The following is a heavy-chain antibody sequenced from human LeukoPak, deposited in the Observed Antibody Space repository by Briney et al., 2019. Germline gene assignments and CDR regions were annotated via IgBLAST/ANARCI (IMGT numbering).Heavy chain of an antibody. D-gene: IGHD3-10*02. CDR3: AELGITMIGGV. V-gene: IGHV3-48*03. CDR1: GFTFSGYE. J-gene: IGHJ6*04. CDR2: ISSSGSNI. Sequence: GGSLRLSCAASGFTFSGYERSWVRQAPGKGLEWVSYISSSGSNIYYADSVKGGFNISRDNEKNSVYMKMNSLRAEDTAVYYCAELGITMIGGVWGKGTTVTISS.